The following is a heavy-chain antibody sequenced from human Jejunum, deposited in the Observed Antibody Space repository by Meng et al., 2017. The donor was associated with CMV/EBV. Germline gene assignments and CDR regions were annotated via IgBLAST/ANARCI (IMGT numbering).Heavy chain of an antibody. J-gene: IGHJ5*02. Sequence: TLSDHYVDWVRQAPGKGLEWVGRIKNKANSNTIDYAASVNGRFTISRDDSRNSLYLHMNSLKTEDTAVYYCARRVVAAVGRNWFDPWGQGTLVTVSS. CDR2: IKNKANSNTI. CDR3: ARRVVAAVGRNWFDP. V-gene: IGHV3-72*01. D-gene: IGHD6-13*01. CDR1: TLSDHY.